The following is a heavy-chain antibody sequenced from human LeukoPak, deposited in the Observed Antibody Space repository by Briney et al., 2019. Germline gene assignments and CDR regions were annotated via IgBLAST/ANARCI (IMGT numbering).Heavy chain of an antibody. V-gene: IGHV3-9*03. CDR3: AKDEFVASAFTGAFDI. CDR1: GFTFDNYA. Sequence: GRSLRLSCAASGFTFDNYAMHWVRQAPGKGLEWVSGISWNTGGIGYADSVKGRFTISRDNAKNSLYLQMNSLRAEDMALYCCAKDEFVASAFTGAFDIWGQGTMVTVSS. CDR2: ISWNTGGI. D-gene: IGHD2-8*02. J-gene: IGHJ3*02.